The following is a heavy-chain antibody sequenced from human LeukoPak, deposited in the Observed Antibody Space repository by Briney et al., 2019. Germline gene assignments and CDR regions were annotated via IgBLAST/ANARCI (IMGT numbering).Heavy chain of an antibody. D-gene: IGHD2-8*01. V-gene: IGHV1-2*02. Sequence: ASVKVSCKASGYTFTGYYMHWVRQAPGQGLEWMGWINTNSGGTNYAQKFQGRVTMTRDTSISTAYMELSRLRSDDTAVYYCARDGYCTNGVCYIFDYWGQGTLVTVSS. CDR2: INTNSGGT. CDR3: ARDGYCTNGVCYIFDY. CDR1: GYTFTGYY. J-gene: IGHJ4*02.